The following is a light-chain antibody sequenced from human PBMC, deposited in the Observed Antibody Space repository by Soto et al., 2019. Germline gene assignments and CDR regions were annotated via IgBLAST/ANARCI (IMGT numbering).Light chain of an antibody. CDR1: QSVRSN. Sequence: EIVMTQSPVTLSVSPGERATLSCRASQSVRSNLAWYQQKPGQAPSLLIYGAFTRATGIPTRFSGTGSGTEFTLTISSLQYEDFEIYYCQQYNDWPLTLGQGTKVDIK. CDR2: GAF. CDR3: QQYNDWPLT. J-gene: IGKJ1*01. V-gene: IGKV3-15*01.